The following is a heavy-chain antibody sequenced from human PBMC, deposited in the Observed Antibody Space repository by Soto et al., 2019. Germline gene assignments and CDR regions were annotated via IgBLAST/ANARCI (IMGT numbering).Heavy chain of an antibody. CDR3: TRSFCGGDCYSGDY. J-gene: IGHJ4*02. D-gene: IGHD2-21*02. CDR1: GFTLSNYL. CDR2: TNTDGSRT. V-gene: IGHV3-74*01. Sequence: GGSLRLSCAACGFTLSNYLVHWVRQAPGKGLVWVSHTNTDGSRTNYADSVKGRFTISRDNAKDTLYLQMNSLRAEDTAVYYCTRSFCGGDCYSGDYWGPGPLVTVSS.